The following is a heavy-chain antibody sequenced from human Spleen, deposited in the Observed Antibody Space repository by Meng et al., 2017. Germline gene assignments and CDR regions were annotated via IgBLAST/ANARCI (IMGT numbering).Heavy chain of an antibody. Sequence: SETLSLTCIVSGGSISSSGYYWGWIRQPPGKGLEWIGSIYHSGSTYYNPSLKSRVTIAVDTSKNQFSLKLSSVTAADTAVYYCARSDYDILTGYYSLFDYWGQGTLVTVSS. V-gene: IGHV4-39*07. D-gene: IGHD3-9*01. J-gene: IGHJ4*02. CDR2: IYHSGST. CDR3: ARSDYDILTGYYSLFDY. CDR1: GGSISSSGYY.